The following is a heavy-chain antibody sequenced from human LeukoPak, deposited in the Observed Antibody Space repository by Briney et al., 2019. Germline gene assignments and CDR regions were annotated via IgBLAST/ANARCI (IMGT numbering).Heavy chain of an antibody. D-gene: IGHD1-26*01. CDR3: ARHRGRADDAFDI. Sequence: GESLKISCKGSGYSFTSYWIGWVRQMPGKGLVWMGIIYPGDSDTRYSPSFQGQVTISADKSISTAYLQWSSLKASDTAMYYCARHRGRADDAFDIWGQGTMVTVSS. J-gene: IGHJ3*02. CDR2: IYPGDSDT. V-gene: IGHV5-51*01. CDR1: GYSFTSYW.